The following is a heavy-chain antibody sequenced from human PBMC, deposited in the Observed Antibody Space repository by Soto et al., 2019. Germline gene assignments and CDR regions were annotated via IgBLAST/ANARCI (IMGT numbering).Heavy chain of an antibody. CDR1: GFAFSSYA. CDR3: SRDLSGSGD. CDR2: ISYDGSNK. J-gene: IGHJ4*02. V-gene: IGHV3-30-3*01. Sequence: QVQLVESGGGVVQPGRSLRLSCAASGFAFSSYAMHWVRQAPGKGLEWVAVISYDGSNKYYADSVKGRFTISRDNSKNTLYLQMNSLRAADTALYYCSRDLSGSGDWGQGTLVTVSS. D-gene: IGHD3-10*01.